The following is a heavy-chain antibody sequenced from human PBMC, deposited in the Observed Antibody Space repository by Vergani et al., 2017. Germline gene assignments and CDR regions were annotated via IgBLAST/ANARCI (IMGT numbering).Heavy chain of an antibody. V-gene: IGHV4-38-2*02. CDR3: ARDGTMVRGVIPLDY. Sequence: QVQLQESGPGLVKPSETLSLTCAVSGYSISSGYYWGWIRQPPGKGLEWIGSIYHSGSTYYNPSLKSRVTISVDTSKNQFSLKLSSVTAADTAVYYCARDGTMVRGVIPLDYWAREPWSPSPQ. J-gene: IGHJ4*02. CDR2: IYHSGST. CDR1: GYSISSGYY. D-gene: IGHD3-10*01.